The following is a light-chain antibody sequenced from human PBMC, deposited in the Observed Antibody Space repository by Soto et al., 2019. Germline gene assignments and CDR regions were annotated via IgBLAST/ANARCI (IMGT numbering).Light chain of an antibody. CDR3: AAWDGGLSRPL. CDR2: ETN. J-gene: IGLJ3*02. Sequence: QSVLTQPPSASGTPGQRVTISCSGSSSNIGNNHVYWYQQLAGTAPKLLMSETNQRPSGVPNRFTASKYGSSASLAISGLRSEDEAAYYCAAWDGGLSRPLFGGGTQXTV. CDR1: SSNIGNNH. V-gene: IGLV1-47*01.